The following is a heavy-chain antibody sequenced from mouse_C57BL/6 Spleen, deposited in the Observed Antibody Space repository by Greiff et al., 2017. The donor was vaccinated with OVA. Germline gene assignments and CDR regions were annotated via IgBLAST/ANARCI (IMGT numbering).Heavy chain of an antibody. CDR1: GFSFNTYA. V-gene: IGHV10-1*01. J-gene: IGHJ1*03. CDR2: IRSKSNNYAT. Sequence: EVKLVESGGGLVQPKGSLKLSCAASGFSFNTYAMNWVRQAPGKGLEWVARIRSKSNNYATYYADSVKDRFTISRDDSESMLYLQMNNLKTEDTAMYYCVRPPHGSSYFDVWGTGTTVTVSS. D-gene: IGHD1-1*01. CDR3: VRPPHGSSYFDV.